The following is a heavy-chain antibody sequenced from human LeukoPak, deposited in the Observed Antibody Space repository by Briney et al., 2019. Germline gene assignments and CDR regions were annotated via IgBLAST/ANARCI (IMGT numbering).Heavy chain of an antibody. J-gene: IGHJ4*02. CDR1: GYTFTGYY. CDR3: ARDPYYTNSFDY. Sequence: ASVKVSCKASGYTFTGYYIHWLRQAPGQGLEWMGWINPNGGGTKYAQKFQGRVTVTGDTSINTAYMELSRLKSDDTAVYFCARDPYYTNSFDYWGREPWSPSPQ. V-gene: IGHV1-2*02. D-gene: IGHD2/OR15-2a*01. CDR2: INPNGGGT.